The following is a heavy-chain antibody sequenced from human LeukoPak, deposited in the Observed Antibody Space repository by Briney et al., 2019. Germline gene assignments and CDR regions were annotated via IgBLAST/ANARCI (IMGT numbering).Heavy chain of an antibody. J-gene: IGHJ6*04. CDR2: ISSSGSTM. CDR3: AELGITMIGGV. D-gene: IGHD3-10*02. Sequence: GGSLRLSCAASGFTFSSYEMDWVRQAPGKGLEWVSYISSSGSTMYYADSVKGRFTISRDNAKNSLYLQMNSLRAEDTAVYYCAELGITMIGGVWGKGTTVTISS. CDR1: GFTFSSYE. V-gene: IGHV3-48*03.